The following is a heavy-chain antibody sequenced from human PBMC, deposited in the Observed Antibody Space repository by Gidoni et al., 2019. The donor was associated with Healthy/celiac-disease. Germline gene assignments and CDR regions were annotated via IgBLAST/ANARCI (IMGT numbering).Heavy chain of an antibody. D-gene: IGHD2-2*01. CDR1: GGSCSGSY. CDR3: ARGQDSVVVPAARRIWFDP. Sequence: QVQLQQWGAGLLKPSETLSLTCAVYGGSCSGSYWSWIRQPPGQGLEWNGEINHRGSIHYNPALKSRVTISVDTSKNQFSLKLSSVTAADTAVYYCARGQDSVVVPAARRIWFDPWGQGTLVTVSS. J-gene: IGHJ5*02. CDR2: INHRGSI. V-gene: IGHV4-34*01.